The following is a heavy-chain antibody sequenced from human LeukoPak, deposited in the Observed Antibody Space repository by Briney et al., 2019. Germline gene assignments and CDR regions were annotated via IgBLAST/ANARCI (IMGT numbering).Heavy chain of an antibody. CDR1: GFTFSNYW. CDR2: IKQDGSEK. D-gene: IGHD3-16*02. CDR3: ARPLRLGELSSFDY. Sequence: GGSLRLSCAASGFTFSNYWMTWVRQAPGKGLEWVANIKQDGSEKYYVDSVKGRFTISRDNAKNSLYLQMNSLRAEDTAVYYCARPLRLGELSSFDYWGQGTLATVSS. J-gene: IGHJ4*02. V-gene: IGHV3-7*01.